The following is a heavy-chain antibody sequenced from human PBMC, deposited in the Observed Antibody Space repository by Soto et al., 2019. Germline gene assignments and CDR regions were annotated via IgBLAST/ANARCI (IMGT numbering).Heavy chain of an antibody. V-gene: IGHV4-61*01. J-gene: IGHJ3*02. CDR1: GVSVSSCFYS. D-gene: IGHD1-26*01. CDR3: AGADSGHYYHAFQM. Sequence: VSMFLTCTVFGVSVSSCFYSYNWIRQPPGRGLEWIGYIYDSVTTNYNSSLESRLTRSVDTSKNLFSLRLSSVTAADTAVYYCAGADSGHYYHAFQMWGKGKMV. CDR2: IYDSVTT.